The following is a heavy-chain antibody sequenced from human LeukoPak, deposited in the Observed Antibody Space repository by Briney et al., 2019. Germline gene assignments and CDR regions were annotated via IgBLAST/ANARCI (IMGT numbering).Heavy chain of an antibody. CDR2: IYPDDSGT. V-gene: IGHV5-51*01. CDR3: ARRSSSSGWYSHFDY. Sequence: GESLKISCKGSGYSFTSYWIGWVRQMPGKGLEWMGIIYPDDSGTRYSPFFQGQVTISADKSISTAYLQWSSLKASDTAMYYCARRSSSSGWYSHFDYWGQGTLVTVSS. J-gene: IGHJ4*02. D-gene: IGHD6-19*01. CDR1: GYSFTSYW.